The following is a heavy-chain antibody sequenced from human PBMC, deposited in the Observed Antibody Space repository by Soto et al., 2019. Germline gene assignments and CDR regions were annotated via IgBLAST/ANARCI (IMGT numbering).Heavy chain of an antibody. J-gene: IGHJ6*02. CDR1: GYTFTSYD. CDR3: ARWPDGYYYYGMDV. V-gene: IGHV1-8*01. CDR2: MNPNSGNT. Sequence: QVQLVQSGAEVKKPGASVKVSCKASGYTFTSYDINWVRQATGQGLEWMGWMNPNSGNTGYAQKFQGRVTMTRNTSISRAYMELSSMRSEDTAVYYCARWPDGYYYYGMDVWGQGTTVTVSS.